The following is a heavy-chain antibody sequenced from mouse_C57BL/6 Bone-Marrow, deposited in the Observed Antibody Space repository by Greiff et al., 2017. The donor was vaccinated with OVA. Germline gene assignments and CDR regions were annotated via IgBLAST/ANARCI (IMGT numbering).Heavy chain of an antibody. D-gene: IGHD1-1*01. V-gene: IGHV1-69*01. CDR2: IDPSDSYT. CDR3: ARYDYYGSSYDAMDY. CDR1: GYTFTSYW. Sequence: QVQLKQPGAELVMPGASVKLSCKASGYTFTSYWMHWVKQRPGQGLEWIGEIDPSDSYTNYNQKFKGKSTLTVDKSSSTAYMQLSSLTSEDSAVYYCARYDYYGSSYDAMDYWGQGTSVTVSS. J-gene: IGHJ4*01.